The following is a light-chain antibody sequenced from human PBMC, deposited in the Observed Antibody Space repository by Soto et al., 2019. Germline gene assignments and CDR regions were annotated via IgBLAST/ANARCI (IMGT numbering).Light chain of an antibody. CDR3: AAWDNSLSGVL. Sequence: QSVLTQPPSASGTPGQRVTISCSGSSSNLGSNFVYWYQQLPGTAPKLLIYKNDQRPSGVPDRFSGSKSGTSASLAISGLRSDDEADYYCAAWDNSLSGVLFGGGTKLTVL. J-gene: IGLJ3*02. CDR2: KND. CDR1: SSNLGSNF. V-gene: IGLV1-47*01.